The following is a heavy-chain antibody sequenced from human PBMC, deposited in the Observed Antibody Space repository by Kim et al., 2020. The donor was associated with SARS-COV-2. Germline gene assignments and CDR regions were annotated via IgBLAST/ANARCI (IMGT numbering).Heavy chain of an antibody. J-gene: IGHJ6*02. CDR1: GGSFSGYY. CDR2: INHSGST. D-gene: IGHD3-10*01. Sequence: SETLSLTCAVYGGSFSGYYWSWIRQPPGKGLEWIGEINHSGSTNYNPSLKSRVTISVDTSKNQFSLKLSSVTAADTAVYYCARAKFNGSGAYYYGMDVWGQGTTVTVSS. V-gene: IGHV4-34*01. CDR3: ARAKFNGSGAYYYGMDV.